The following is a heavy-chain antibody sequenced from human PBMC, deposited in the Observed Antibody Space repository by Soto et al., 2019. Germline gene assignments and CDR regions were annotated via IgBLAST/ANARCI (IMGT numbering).Heavy chain of an antibody. D-gene: IGHD2-2*01. J-gene: IGHJ6*02. V-gene: IGHV3-74*01. CDR2: TNGDGNNK. CDR1: GFTFSSYW. Sequence: GGSLRLSCEASGFTFSSYWMHWVRQAPGQGLVWLSGTNGDGNNKNYADSVKGRFTISRDNSKNTLYLQMNSLSSEDMAVYYCAKVVVPAAMVNYYYGMDVWGQGTTVTVSS. CDR3: AKVVVPAAMVNYYYGMDV.